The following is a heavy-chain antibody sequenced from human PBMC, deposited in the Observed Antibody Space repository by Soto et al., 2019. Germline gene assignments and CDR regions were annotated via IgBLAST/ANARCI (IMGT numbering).Heavy chain of an antibody. CDR3: ARERSSGWYPKYYYYYGMDV. Sequence: KSSETLSLTCTVSGGSVSSGSYYWSWIRQPPGKGLEWIGYIYYSGSTNYNPSLKSRVTISVDTSKNQFSLKLSSVTAADTAVYYCARERSSGWYPKYYYYYGMDVWGQGTTVTVSS. CDR2: IYYSGST. V-gene: IGHV4-61*01. J-gene: IGHJ6*02. D-gene: IGHD6-19*01. CDR1: GGSVSSGSYY.